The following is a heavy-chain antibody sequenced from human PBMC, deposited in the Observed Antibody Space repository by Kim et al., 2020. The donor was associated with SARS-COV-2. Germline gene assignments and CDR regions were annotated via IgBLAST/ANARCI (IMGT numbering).Heavy chain of an antibody. Sequence: QQFQERVTITRDMSTSTAYMELGSLRSEDTAVYYCAAYQPSGRWLQPFDYWGQGTLVTVSS. D-gene: IGHD5-12*01. J-gene: IGHJ4*02. CDR3: AAYQPSGRWLQPFDY. V-gene: IGHV1-58*01.